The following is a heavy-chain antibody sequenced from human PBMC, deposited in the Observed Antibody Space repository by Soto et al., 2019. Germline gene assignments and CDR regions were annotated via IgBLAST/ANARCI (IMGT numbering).Heavy chain of an antibody. J-gene: IGHJ6*02. CDR3: ARGLDSSGYYYGMDV. Sequence: GGSLRLSCAASGFTFSSYDMHWVRQATGKGLEWVSAIGTAGDTYYPGSVKGRFTISRENAKNSLYLQMNSLRAGDTAVYYCARGLDSSGYYYGMDVWGQGTTVTVSS. CDR2: IGTAGDT. D-gene: IGHD3-22*01. CDR1: GFTFSSYD. V-gene: IGHV3-13*01.